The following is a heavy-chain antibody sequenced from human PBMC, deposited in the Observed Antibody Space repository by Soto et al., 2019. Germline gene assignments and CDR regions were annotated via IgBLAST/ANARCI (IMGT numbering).Heavy chain of an antibody. V-gene: IGHV3-30*18. CDR1: GFTFSSYG. J-gene: IGHJ4*02. Sequence: GGSLRLSCAASGFTFSSYGMHWVRQAPGKGLEWVAVISYDGSNKYYADSVKGRFTISRDNSKNTLYLQMNSLRAEDTAVYYCAKGGRVGATRAVDYWGQGTLVTVSS. CDR3: AKGGRVGATRAVDY. CDR2: ISYDGSNK. D-gene: IGHD1-26*01.